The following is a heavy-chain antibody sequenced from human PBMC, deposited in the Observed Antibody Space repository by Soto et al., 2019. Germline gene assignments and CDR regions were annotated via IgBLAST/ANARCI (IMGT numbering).Heavy chain of an antibody. Sequence: QVQLVQSGAEVKKPGASVKVSCKASGYTFTSYDINWVRQATGQGLEWMGWMNPNSDNTGYAQKFQGRVTMTRNTSISTAYMELSSLRSEDTAVYYCARHYCISTSCYYYYGMDVWGQGTTVTVSS. V-gene: IGHV1-8*01. CDR1: GYTFTSYD. J-gene: IGHJ6*02. D-gene: IGHD2-2*01. CDR3: ARHYCISTSCYYYYGMDV. CDR2: MNPNSDNT.